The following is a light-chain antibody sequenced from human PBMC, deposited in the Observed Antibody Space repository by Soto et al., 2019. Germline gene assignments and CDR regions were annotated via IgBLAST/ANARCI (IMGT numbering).Light chain of an antibody. J-gene: IGLJ2*01. V-gene: IGLV2-14*01. CDR2: EVT. CDR3: SSFTSSTTLL. CDR1: SSDVGGYDS. Sequence: QSALTQAASVSGSPGQSITISCTGTSSDVGGYDSVSWYQQHPGKAPKLMIYEVTNRPSGVSNRFSGSKSGNTASLTISGLQAEDEADHYCSSFTSSTTLLFGGGTKLTVL.